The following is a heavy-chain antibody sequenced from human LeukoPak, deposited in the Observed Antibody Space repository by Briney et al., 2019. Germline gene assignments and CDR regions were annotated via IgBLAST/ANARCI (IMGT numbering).Heavy chain of an antibody. V-gene: IGHV1-8*03. D-gene: IGHD2-8*01. CDR3: AKDNGAYYYYYMDV. CDR1: GYTFTSYD. CDR2: MNPNSGNT. Sequence: ASVKVSCKASGYTFTSYDINWVRQATGQGLEWMGWMNPNSGNTGYAQKFQGRVTITRNTSISTAYMELSSLRSEDTAVYYCAKDNGAYYYYYMDVWGKGTTVTISS. J-gene: IGHJ6*03.